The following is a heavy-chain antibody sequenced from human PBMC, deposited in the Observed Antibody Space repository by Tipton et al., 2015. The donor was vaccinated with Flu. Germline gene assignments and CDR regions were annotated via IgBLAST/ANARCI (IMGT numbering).Heavy chain of an antibody. CDR2: IYTTGST. Sequence: TLSLTCTVSGGSISSGSYYWSWIRQPAGKGLEWIGRIYTTGSTNYNPSLESRVTMSVDTAKNQFSLQLTSVTAADTAAYYCAREGGKTVAFLGRVIWGSGTLVTVSS. D-gene: IGHD6-19*01. V-gene: IGHV4-61*02. J-gene: IGHJ2*01. CDR1: GGSISSGSYY. CDR3: AREGGKTVAFLGRVI.